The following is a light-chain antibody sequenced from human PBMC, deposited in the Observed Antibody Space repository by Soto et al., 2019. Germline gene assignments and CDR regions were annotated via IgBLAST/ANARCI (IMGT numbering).Light chain of an antibody. Sequence: QSVLTQHASVSGSPGQWITISCTGSSSDIGGYDYVSWYQQHTGKAPKLMIYDVSKRPSGVSNRFSGSKSGNTASLTISGLQAEDEADYYCNSYTSSTTYVFGAGTKLTVL. CDR2: DVS. CDR3: NSYTSSTTYV. J-gene: IGLJ1*01. CDR1: SSDIGGYDY. V-gene: IGLV2-14*03.